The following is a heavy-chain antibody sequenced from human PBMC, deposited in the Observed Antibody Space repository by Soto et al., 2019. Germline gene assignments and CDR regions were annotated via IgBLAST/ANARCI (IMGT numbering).Heavy chain of an antibody. CDR3: ARGHDYGDYVPSWFDP. D-gene: IGHD4-17*01. CDR2: IYYSGST. J-gene: IGHJ5*02. V-gene: IGHV4-31*03. Sequence: QVQLQESGPGLVKPSQTLSLTCTVSGGSISSGGYYWSWIRQHPGKGLEWIGYIYYSGSTYYNPSLKGRVTISVDTSKNQCSLKLSSVTAADTAVYYCARGHDYGDYVPSWFDPWGQGTLVTVSS. CDR1: GGSISSGGYY.